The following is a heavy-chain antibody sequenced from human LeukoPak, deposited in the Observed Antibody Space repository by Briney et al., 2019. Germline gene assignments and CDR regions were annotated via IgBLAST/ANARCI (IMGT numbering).Heavy chain of an antibody. CDR2: ISSSSSTV. V-gene: IGHV3-48*04. J-gene: IGHJ4*02. CDR3: ARVWSSGYTKDY. Sequence: GGSLRLSCAASGFTFSSYSIDWVRQAPGKGLEWLSYISSSSSTVYYADSVKGRFTISRDNAKNSVYLQMNSLRAEDTAVYYCARVWSSGYTKDYWGQGTLVTVSS. D-gene: IGHD3-22*01. CDR1: GFTFSSYS.